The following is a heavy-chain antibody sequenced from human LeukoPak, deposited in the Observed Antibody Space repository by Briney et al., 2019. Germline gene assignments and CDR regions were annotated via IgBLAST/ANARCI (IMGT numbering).Heavy chain of an antibody. J-gene: IGHJ4*02. CDR2: ISYDGSNK. Sequence: GGSLRLSCAASGFTFSSYGMHWVRQAPGKGLEWVAVISYDGSNKYYADSVKGRFTISRDNSKNTLYLQMNSLRAEDTAVYYCARGGKYGCSGGSCYWGQGTLVTVSA. V-gene: IGHV3-30*03. CDR3: ARGGKYGCSGGSCY. CDR1: GFTFSSYG. D-gene: IGHD2-15*01.